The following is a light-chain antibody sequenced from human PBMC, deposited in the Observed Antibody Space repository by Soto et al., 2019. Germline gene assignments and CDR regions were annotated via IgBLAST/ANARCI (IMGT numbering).Light chain of an antibody. CDR1: QSVSSN. Sequence: IMMTQSLATLSGSQGAGATLSCLASQSVSSNLAWYQHKPGQAPRLLIYGASPRATGIPGRFSGSGSGTVFTLTISSLQSEDFGVYYCQQYNKWPWTFGRGTKVDIK. J-gene: IGKJ1*01. CDR3: QQYNKWPWT. V-gene: IGKV3-15*01. CDR2: GAS.